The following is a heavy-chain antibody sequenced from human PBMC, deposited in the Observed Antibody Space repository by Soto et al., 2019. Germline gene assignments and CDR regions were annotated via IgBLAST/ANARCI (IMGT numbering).Heavy chain of an antibody. V-gene: IGHV3-48*02. CDR2: ISSSSSTI. CDR3: ARDRISCSGGSCYLHLYGMGV. J-gene: IGHJ6*02. Sequence: VSLRLSCAASGFTFSSYSMNWVRQAPGKGLEWVSYISSSSSTIYYADSVKGRFTISRDNAKNSLYLQMNSLRDEDTAVYYCARDRISCSGGSCYLHLYGMGVWGQGTTVTVSS. CDR1: GFTFSSYS. D-gene: IGHD2-15*01.